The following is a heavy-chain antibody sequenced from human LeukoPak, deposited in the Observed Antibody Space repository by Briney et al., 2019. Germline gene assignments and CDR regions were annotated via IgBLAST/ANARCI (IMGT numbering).Heavy chain of an antibody. CDR3: ARDGAHDTRGLGDI. D-gene: IGHD3-22*01. CDR2: INPNSGGT. V-gene: IGHV1-2*02. Sequence: GASVKVSCKASGYTFTSYDINWVRQAPGQGLEWMGWINPNSGGTNYAQKFQGRVTMTRDTSISTAYMELSRLRSDDTAVYYCARDGAHDTRGLGDIWGQGTMVTVSS. J-gene: IGHJ3*02. CDR1: GYTFTSYD.